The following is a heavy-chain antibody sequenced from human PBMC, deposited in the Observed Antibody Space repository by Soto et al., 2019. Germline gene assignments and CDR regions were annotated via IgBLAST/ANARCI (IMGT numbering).Heavy chain of an antibody. Sequence: EVQLLESGGGLVQPGGSLRLSCAASGFTFSNYAIAWVRQAPGKGLEWVSGISGSGGTTYYADSVKGRFTISRDNSKDTLHRQMNSLRAEDTAVYYCAKTRRQWLVYFDYWGQGALVTVSS. CDR2: ISGSGGTT. D-gene: IGHD6-19*01. J-gene: IGHJ4*02. CDR3: AKTRRQWLVYFDY. CDR1: GFTFSNYA. V-gene: IGHV3-23*01.